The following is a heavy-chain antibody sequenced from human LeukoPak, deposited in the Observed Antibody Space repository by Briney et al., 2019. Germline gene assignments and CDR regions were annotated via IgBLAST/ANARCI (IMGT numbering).Heavy chain of an antibody. J-gene: IGHJ5*02. Sequence: ASVKVSCKASGYTFTGYYMHWVRQAPGQGLEWMGWINPNTGATKYAQKFQGRVTLTRDTSISTAQMELSSLRSDDTAVYYCARDPGDTAMADNWFDPWGQGTLVTVSS. CDR2: INPNTGAT. CDR1: GYTFTGYY. CDR3: ARDPGDTAMADNWFDP. V-gene: IGHV1-2*02. D-gene: IGHD5-18*01.